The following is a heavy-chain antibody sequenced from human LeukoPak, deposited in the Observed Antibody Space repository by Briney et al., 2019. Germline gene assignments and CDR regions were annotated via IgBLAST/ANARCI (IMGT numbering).Heavy chain of an antibody. CDR3: ARGGYSNYPDAFDI. CDR2: ISSSSSYI. V-gene: IGHV3-21*01. D-gene: IGHD4-11*01. CDR1: GFTFSSYS. J-gene: IGHJ3*02. Sequence: GGSLRLSCAASGFTFSSYSMNWVRQAPGKGLEWVSSISSSSSYIYYADSVKGRFTISRDNAKNSLYLQMNSLRAEDTAVYYCARGGYSNYPDAFDIWGQGTMVTVSS.